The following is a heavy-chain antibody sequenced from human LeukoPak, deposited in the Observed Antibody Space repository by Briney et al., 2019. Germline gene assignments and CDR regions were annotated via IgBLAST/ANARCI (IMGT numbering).Heavy chain of an antibody. V-gene: IGHV1-46*01. D-gene: IGHD2-2*01. Sequence: ASVKVSCKASGYTFTSYYMHWVRQAPGQGLEWMGIINPSGGSTSYAQKFQGRVTMTRDTSTSTVYMELSSLRSEDTAVYYCARLGALVPAAKGWFDPWGQGTLVTVSS. CDR1: GYTFTSYY. CDR2: INPSGGST. J-gene: IGHJ5*02. CDR3: ARLGALVPAAKGWFDP.